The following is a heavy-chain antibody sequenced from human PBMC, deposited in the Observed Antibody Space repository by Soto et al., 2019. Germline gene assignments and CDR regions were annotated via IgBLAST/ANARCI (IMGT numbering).Heavy chain of an antibody. V-gene: IGHV1-46*01. D-gene: IGHD1-7*01. CDR1: GYTFTSYY. Sequence: VSCKASGYTFTSYYMHWVRQAPGQGLEWMGIINPSGGSTSYAQKFQGRVTMTRDTSTSTVYMELSSLRSEDTAVYYCARDTGGITGTTGNDYWGQGTLVTVSS. CDR2: INPSGGST. J-gene: IGHJ4*02. CDR3: ARDTGGITGTTGNDY.